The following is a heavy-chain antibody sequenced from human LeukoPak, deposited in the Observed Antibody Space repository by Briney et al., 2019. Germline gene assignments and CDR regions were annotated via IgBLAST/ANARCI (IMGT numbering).Heavy chain of an antibody. Sequence: GGSLRLSCAASGFTFSSYAMSWVRQAPGKGLEWVSGITGSGGSTYYADSVKGRSTISRDNSKNTLYLQMNSLRAEDTAVYYCAKDVGIVSQHWGQGTLVTVSS. V-gene: IGHV3-23*01. CDR2: ITGSGGST. D-gene: IGHD3-22*01. J-gene: IGHJ1*01. CDR3: AKDVGIVSQH. CDR1: GFTFSSYA.